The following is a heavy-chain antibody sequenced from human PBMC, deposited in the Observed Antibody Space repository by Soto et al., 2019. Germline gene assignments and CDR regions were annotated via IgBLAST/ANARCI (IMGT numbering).Heavy chain of an antibody. CDR3: ASMGHYYDSSGYSYYFDY. J-gene: IGHJ4*02. V-gene: IGHV3-48*03. CDR1: GFTFSSYE. Sequence: GGSLRLSCAASGFTFSSYEMNWVRQAPGKGLEWVSYISSSGSTIYYADSVKGRFTISRDNAKNSLYLQMNSLRAEDTAVYYCASMGHYYDSSGYSYYFDYWGQGTLVTVSS. CDR2: ISSSGSTI. D-gene: IGHD3-22*01.